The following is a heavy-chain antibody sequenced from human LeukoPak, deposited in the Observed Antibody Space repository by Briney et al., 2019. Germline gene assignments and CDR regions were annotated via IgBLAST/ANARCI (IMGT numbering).Heavy chain of an antibody. CDR1: GFTFSNYA. J-gene: IGHJ4*02. V-gene: IGHV3-30-3*01. Sequence: PGGSLRLSCAATGFTFSNYAIHWGRQAPGKGLEWVAFISDDGSRQHYADSVKGRLTISRDNSKNTLNLQMNSLRAEDTAVYYCVKDRTGTYTLDYWGQGTLVTVSS. CDR2: ISDDGSRQ. D-gene: IGHD3-10*01. CDR3: VKDRTGTYTLDY.